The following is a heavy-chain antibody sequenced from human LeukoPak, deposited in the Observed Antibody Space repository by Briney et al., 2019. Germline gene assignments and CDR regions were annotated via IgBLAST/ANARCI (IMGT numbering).Heavy chain of an antibody. D-gene: IGHD6-19*01. Sequence: PGRSLRLSCAASGFTFSSYGMHSVRQAPGKGLEWVAVIWYDGSNKYYADSVKGRFTISRDNSKNTLYLQMNSLRAEDTAVYYCARLGRRAAVAGPFDYWGQGTLVTVSS. J-gene: IGHJ4*02. CDR3: ARLGRRAAVAGPFDY. CDR2: IWYDGSNK. CDR1: GFTFSSYG. V-gene: IGHV3-33*01.